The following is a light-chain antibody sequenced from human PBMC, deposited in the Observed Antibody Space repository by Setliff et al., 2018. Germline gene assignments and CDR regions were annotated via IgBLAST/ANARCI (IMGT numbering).Light chain of an antibody. V-gene: IGLV2-14*03. Sequence: QSALTQPASVSGSPGQSITISCSGTRYDIGDHDYVSWYQQYPGEAPKLLIYDVSKRPPGVSGRFSGSKSGTTASLTISALRTEDEADYYCSSYTSNSVLGIFGGGTKVPS. CDR2: DVS. J-gene: IGLJ2*01. CDR1: RYDIGDHDY. CDR3: SSYTSNSVLGI.